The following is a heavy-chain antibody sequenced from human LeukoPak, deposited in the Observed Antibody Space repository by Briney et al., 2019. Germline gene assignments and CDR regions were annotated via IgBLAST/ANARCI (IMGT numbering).Heavy chain of an antibody. CDR2: IYHSGST. CDR3: ARDKGPSTVTTDGFDY. Sequence: SETLSLTWTVSGYSISSGYYWGWIRQPPGKGLEWIGSIYHSGSTYYNPSLKSRVTISVDTSKNQFSLKLSSVTAADTAVYYCARDKGPSTVTTDGFDYWGQGTLVTVSS. V-gene: IGHV4-38-2*02. D-gene: IGHD4-17*01. J-gene: IGHJ4*02. CDR1: GYSISSGYY.